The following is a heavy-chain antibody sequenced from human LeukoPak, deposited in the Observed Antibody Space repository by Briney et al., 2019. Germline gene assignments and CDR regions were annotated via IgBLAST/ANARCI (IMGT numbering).Heavy chain of an antibody. D-gene: IGHD3-10*01. Sequence: SETLSLTCTVSGGSISSYYWSWIRQPPGKGLEWIGYIYYSGSTNYNPSLKSRATISVDTSKNQFSLKLSSVTAADTAVYYWARARAMVRGVIDWFDPWGQGTLVTVSS. CDR1: GGSISSYY. CDR2: IYYSGST. CDR3: ARARAMVRGVIDWFDP. V-gene: IGHV4-59*01. J-gene: IGHJ5*02.